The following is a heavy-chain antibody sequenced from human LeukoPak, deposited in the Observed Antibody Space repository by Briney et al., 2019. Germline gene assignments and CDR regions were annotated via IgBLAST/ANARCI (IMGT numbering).Heavy chain of an antibody. D-gene: IGHD6-13*01. V-gene: IGHV1-8*01. Sequence: ASVKASCKASGYTFTSYDINWVRQATGQGLEWMGWMNPNSGNTGYAQKFQGRVTMTRNTSISTAYMELSSLRSEDTAVYYCARGGIAAAAIDYWGQGTLVTVSS. CDR1: GYTFTSYD. J-gene: IGHJ4*02. CDR2: MNPNSGNT. CDR3: ARGGIAAAAIDY.